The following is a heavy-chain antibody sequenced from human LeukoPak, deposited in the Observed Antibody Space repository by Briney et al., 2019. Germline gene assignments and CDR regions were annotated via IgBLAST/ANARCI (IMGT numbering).Heavy chain of an antibody. Sequence: SGPTLLKPTQTLTLTCTFSGFSLRTSGVGVGWIRQPPGKALEWLALIYWDDDKRYSASLKSRLTITKDTSKNQVVLTMTNMDPVDTATYYCAHRGPGSYLGFAFDIWGQGTMVTVSS. CDR3: AHRGPGSYLGFAFDI. D-gene: IGHD3-10*01. CDR1: GFSLRTSGVG. CDR2: IYWDDDK. J-gene: IGHJ3*02. V-gene: IGHV2-5*02.